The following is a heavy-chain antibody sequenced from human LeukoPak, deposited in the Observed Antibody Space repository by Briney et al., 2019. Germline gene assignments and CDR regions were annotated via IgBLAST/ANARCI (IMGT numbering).Heavy chain of an antibody. CDR1: GFTFSSYW. J-gene: IGHJ4*02. Sequence: PGGSLRLSCAASGFTFSSYWMSWVRQAPGKGLEWVSVIYSGGNTDYADSVKGRFIISRHNSKNTLYLQMNSLRAEDTAVYYCAGGSRWSFHFDCWSQGTLVTVSS. CDR2: IYSGGNT. CDR3: AGGSRWSFHFDC. D-gene: IGHD6-13*01. V-gene: IGHV3-53*04.